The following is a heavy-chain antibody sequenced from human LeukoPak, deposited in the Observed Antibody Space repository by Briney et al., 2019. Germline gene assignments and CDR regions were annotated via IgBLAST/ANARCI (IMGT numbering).Heavy chain of an antibody. J-gene: IGHJ4*02. Sequence: GASVTVSCKPSGYTFTGYYMHWVRQAPGQGLEWMGWINPNSGGTNYAQTFQGRVTMTRDTSISTAYMEVSRLKSDDTAVYYCVRVVGWELLDYWGQGTLVTVSS. CDR2: INPNSGGT. V-gene: IGHV1-2*02. D-gene: IGHD1-26*01. CDR1: GYTFTGYY. CDR3: VRVVGWELLDY.